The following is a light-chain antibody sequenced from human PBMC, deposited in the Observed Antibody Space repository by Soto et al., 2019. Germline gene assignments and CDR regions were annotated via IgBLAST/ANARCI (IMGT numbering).Light chain of an antibody. CDR1: SSDVGSYNL. CDR3: CSYAGGTSYV. Sequence: QSALTQPASVSGSPGQSLTISCTGTSSDVGSYNLVSWYQQHPGKAPKLMIYEVSERPSGVSNRFSGSKSGDTASLTISGLQADDEADYYCCSYAGGTSYVFGTGTNVTVL. J-gene: IGLJ1*01. CDR2: EVS. V-gene: IGLV2-23*02.